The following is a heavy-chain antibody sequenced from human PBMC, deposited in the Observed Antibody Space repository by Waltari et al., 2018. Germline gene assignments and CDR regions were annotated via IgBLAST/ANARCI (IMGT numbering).Heavy chain of an antibody. CDR1: GCTFSNYG. J-gene: IGHJ5*02. CDR2: NRGYAGDT. V-gene: IGHV1-18*01. Sequence: QVQLVQSGAEVRKPGASVKVSCKASGCTFSNYGIAWVRQAPGQGLEWMGWNRGYAGDTKYAREFEGRRTVTTDTATNTADMELRSLRSDDTAVYYCARLYDASAYYNTYLDPWGQGALVTVSS. D-gene: IGHD3-22*01. CDR3: ARLYDASAYYNTYLDP.